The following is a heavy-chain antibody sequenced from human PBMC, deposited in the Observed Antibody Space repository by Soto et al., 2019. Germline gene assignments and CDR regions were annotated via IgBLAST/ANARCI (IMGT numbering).Heavy chain of an antibody. J-gene: IGHJ5*02. Sequence: EVQLSESGGDLRQPGGSLRLSCAASGFTFTNYAMTWVRQTPGKGLEWVSGISASGGLKYYADSVQGRFTVSRDNSKNILYLQVDNLRDEDTALYYCAREVGAPSGWLDPWGQGTHVTVSS. CDR1: GFTFTNYA. CDR3: AREVGAPSGWLDP. CDR2: ISASGGLK. V-gene: IGHV3-23*01. D-gene: IGHD1-26*01.